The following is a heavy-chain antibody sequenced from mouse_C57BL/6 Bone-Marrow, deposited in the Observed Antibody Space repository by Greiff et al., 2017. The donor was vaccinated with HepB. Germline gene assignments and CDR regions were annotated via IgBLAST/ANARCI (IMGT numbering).Heavy chain of an antibody. Sequence: VQLQQSGPELVKPGASVKISCKASGYTFTDYYMNWVKQSHGKSLEWIGDINPNNGGTSYNQKFKGKATLTVDKSSSTAYMELRSLTSEDSAVYYCARSGVGRGDYWGQGTTLTVSS. J-gene: IGHJ2*01. D-gene: IGHD4-1*01. CDR3: ARSGVGRGDY. CDR1: GYTFTDYY. CDR2: INPNNGGT. V-gene: IGHV1-26*01.